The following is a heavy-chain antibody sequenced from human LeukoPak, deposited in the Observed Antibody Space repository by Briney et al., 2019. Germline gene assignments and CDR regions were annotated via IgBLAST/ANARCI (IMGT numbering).Heavy chain of an antibody. Sequence: SETLSLTCTVSGVSISSSSYYWGWIRQPPGKGLEWIGRNYYSGSTYYNPFLKSRVTISVDTSKNQFSLKLSSVTAADTAVYYCASFPRGWLQLAHYFDYWGQGTLVTVSS. V-gene: IGHV4-39*01. J-gene: IGHJ4*02. CDR2: NYYSGST. D-gene: IGHD5-24*01. CDR1: GVSISSSSYY. CDR3: ASFPRGWLQLAHYFDY.